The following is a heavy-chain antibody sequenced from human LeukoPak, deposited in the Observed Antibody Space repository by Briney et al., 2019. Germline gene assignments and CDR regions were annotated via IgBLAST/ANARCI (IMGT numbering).Heavy chain of an antibody. Sequence: SETLSLTCSVSGGSINSHYWSWIRQPPGKRLEWIGYIFNTGNTNYNPSLASRVTMSVATSRAQFFLRLSPVTAADTAIYYCASRPADTTWYGVFDYWSQGTLVTVSS. CDR2: IFNTGNT. D-gene: IGHD3-10*01. CDR1: GGSINSHY. J-gene: IGHJ4*02. V-gene: IGHV4-59*11. CDR3: ASRPADTTWYGVFDY.